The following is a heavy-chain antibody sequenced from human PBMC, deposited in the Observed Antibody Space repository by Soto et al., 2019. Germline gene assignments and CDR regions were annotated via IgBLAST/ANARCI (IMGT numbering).Heavy chain of an antibody. J-gene: IGHJ4*02. CDR3: AKDLGGYYGDCVRLAD. CDR2: ISGSGGST. Sequence: EVQLLESGGGLVQPGGSLRLSCAASGFTFSSYAMSWVRQAPGKGLEWVSAISGSGGSTYYADSVKGRFTISRDNSKNTLYQKMNGLRREDPAVYYWAKDLGGYYGDCVRLADGGQGPLVTVSS. CDR1: GFTFSSYA. D-gene: IGHD4-17*01. V-gene: IGHV3-23*01.